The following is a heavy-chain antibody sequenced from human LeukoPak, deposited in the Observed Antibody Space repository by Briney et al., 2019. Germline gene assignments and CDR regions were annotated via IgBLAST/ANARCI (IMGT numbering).Heavy chain of an antibody. J-gene: IGHJ3*02. CDR2: INRSGST. D-gene: IGHD2-21*02. CDR1: GGSFSGYY. Sequence: SETLSLTCAVYGGSFSGYYWSWIRQPPGKGLEWIGEINRSGSTNYNPSLKSRVTISVDTSKNQFSLKLSSVTAADTAVYYCARGAYCGGDCYLVAFDIWGQGTMVTVSS. V-gene: IGHV4-34*01. CDR3: ARGAYCGGDCYLVAFDI.